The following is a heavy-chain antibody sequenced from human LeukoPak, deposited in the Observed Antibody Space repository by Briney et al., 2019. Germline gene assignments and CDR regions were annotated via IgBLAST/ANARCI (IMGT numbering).Heavy chain of an antibody. CDR1: GGSVSSDTYY. CDR3: ARSLSPAVGGKYYYFYGMDV. Sequence: SETLSLTCTVSGGSVSSDTYYWSWIRQPPGKGLECIGYIYYRGSTNYNPSLKSRVTVSVDTSKNHFSLKLTSVTAADTAVYYCARSLSPAVGGKYYYFYGMDVWGQGTTVTVSS. J-gene: IGHJ6*02. V-gene: IGHV4-61*03. D-gene: IGHD3-3*01. CDR2: IYYRGST.